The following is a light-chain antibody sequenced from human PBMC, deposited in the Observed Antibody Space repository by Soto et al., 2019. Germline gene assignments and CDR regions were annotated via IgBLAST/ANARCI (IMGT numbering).Light chain of an antibody. CDR3: QSYDNRLSGVV. CDR2: SNK. CDR1: SSNIGAGYD. Sequence: QSVLTQPPSVSATPGLTVTISCTGSSSNIGAGYDVHWYHQLPGTAPKLLIYSNKFRPSGVPDRFSGSKSGTSASLAITGLQTEDEADYYCQSYDNRLSGVVFGTGTKLTVL. V-gene: IGLV1-40*01. J-gene: IGLJ1*01.